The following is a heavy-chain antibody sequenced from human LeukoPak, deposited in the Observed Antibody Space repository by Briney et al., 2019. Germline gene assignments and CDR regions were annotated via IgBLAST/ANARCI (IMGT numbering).Heavy chain of an antibody. D-gene: IGHD3-22*01. CDR1: GYTFTSYG. V-gene: IGHV1-18*01. Sequence: GASVKVSCKASGYTFTSYGISWVRQAPGRGLEWMGWISAYNGNTNYAQKLQGRVTMTTDTSTSTAYMELRSLRSDDTAVYYCARGTYYYDSSGYYLDDAFDIWGQGTMVTVSS. J-gene: IGHJ3*02. CDR3: ARGTYYYDSSGYYLDDAFDI. CDR2: ISAYNGNT.